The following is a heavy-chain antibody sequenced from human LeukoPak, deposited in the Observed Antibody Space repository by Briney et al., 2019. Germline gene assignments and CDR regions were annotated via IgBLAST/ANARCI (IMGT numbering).Heavy chain of an antibody. D-gene: IGHD3-22*01. Sequence: GRSLRLSCAASGFTFSSYGMHWVRQAPGKGLEWVAVISYDGSNKYYADSVKGRFTISRDNSKNTLYLRMNSLRAEDTAVYYCATPYDSSGDWGQGTLVTVSS. CDR2: ISYDGSNK. CDR1: GFTFSSYG. CDR3: ATPYDSSGD. J-gene: IGHJ4*02. V-gene: IGHV3-30*03.